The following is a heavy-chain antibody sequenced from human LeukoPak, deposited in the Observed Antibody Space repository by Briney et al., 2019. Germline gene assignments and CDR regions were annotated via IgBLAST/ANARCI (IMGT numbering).Heavy chain of an antibody. CDR2: INPNSGGT. CDR3: ARGWLHKDY. J-gene: IGHJ4*02. Sequence: GASVKVSCKASGYTFTGYYMHWVRQAPGQGLEGMGWINPNSGGTNYAQKFQGRVTSTRDTSISTAYLELTTVTSDDTAVYYCARGWLHKDYWGQGTLVTVSS. D-gene: IGHD5-24*01. CDR1: GYTFTGYY. V-gene: IGHV1-2*01.